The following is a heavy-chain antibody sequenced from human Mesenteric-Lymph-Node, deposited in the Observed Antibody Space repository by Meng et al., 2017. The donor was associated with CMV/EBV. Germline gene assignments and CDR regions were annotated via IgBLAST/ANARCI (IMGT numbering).Heavy chain of an antibody. CDR2: ISSSGSTI. Sequence: GESLKISCAASGFTFSDYYMSWIRQAPGKGLEWVSYISSSGSTIYYADSVKGRFTISRDNSKNTLYLQIDSLRAEDTAVYYCAKDRGAASLMPRYYFDHWGQGTLVTVSS. V-gene: IGHV3-11*01. J-gene: IGHJ4*02. D-gene: IGHD2-15*01. CDR3: AKDRGAASLMPRYYFDH. CDR1: GFTFSDYY.